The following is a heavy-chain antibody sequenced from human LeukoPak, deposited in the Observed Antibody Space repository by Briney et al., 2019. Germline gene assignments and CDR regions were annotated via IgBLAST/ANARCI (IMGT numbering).Heavy chain of an antibody. CDR2: IKSDGSSA. Sequence: GGSLRLSCAASGFTFSSYAMRWVCQAPGKGLVWVSRIKSDGSSATYADSVKGRFTISRDNAKNTVYLQMNSLRAEDMAVYYCARSDWFDPWGQGTLVTVSS. V-gene: IGHV3-74*01. CDR3: ARSDWFDP. CDR1: GFTFSSYA. J-gene: IGHJ5*02.